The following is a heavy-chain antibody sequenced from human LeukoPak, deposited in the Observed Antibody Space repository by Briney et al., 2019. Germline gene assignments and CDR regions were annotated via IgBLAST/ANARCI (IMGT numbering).Heavy chain of an antibody. D-gene: IGHD6-13*01. CDR2: ISSSSSYI. V-gene: IGHV3-21*01. Sequence: KTGGSLRLSCAASGFTFSSYSMNWVRQAPGKGLEWVSSISSSSSYIYYADSVKGRFTISRDNAKNSLYLQMNSLRAEDTAVYYCARDPGDSSSYYFDYWGQGTLVTVSS. CDR1: GFTFSSYS. J-gene: IGHJ4*02. CDR3: ARDPGDSSSYYFDY.